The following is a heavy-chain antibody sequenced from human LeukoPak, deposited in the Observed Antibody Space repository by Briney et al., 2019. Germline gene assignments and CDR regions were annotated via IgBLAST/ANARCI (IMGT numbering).Heavy chain of an antibody. D-gene: IGHD2-15*01. CDR3: ARGGGGSLEYFHH. J-gene: IGHJ1*01. CDR2: LNPNSGGT. Sequence: ASVKVSCKASGNTFTGYYMHWVRQAPGQGLEWMGWLNPNSGGTNYAQNFQGRVTMTGDTSINTASMELSKLRSDDTAVYYCARGGGGSLEYFHHWGQGTLVTVSS. CDR1: GNTFTGYY. V-gene: IGHV1-2*02.